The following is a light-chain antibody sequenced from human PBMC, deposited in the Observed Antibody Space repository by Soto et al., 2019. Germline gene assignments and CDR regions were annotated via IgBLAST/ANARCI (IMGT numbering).Light chain of an antibody. V-gene: IGKV3-20*01. J-gene: IGKJ1*01. CDR2: GAS. CDR3: QQYGSSPPWT. CDR1: QSVSSSY. Sequence: EIVLTQSPGTLSLSPGERATLSCRASQSVSSSYLAWYQQKPGQAPRLLIYGASSRANGIPDRFSGSGSGTDFTLTISRLEPEDFAVYYCQQYGSSPPWTFGQVTKVEIK.